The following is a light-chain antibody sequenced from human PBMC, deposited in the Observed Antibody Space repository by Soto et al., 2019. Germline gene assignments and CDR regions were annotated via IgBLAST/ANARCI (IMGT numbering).Light chain of an antibody. V-gene: IGKV4-1*01. J-gene: IGKJ2*01. CDR2: WAS. Sequence: DIVLTQSPDSLAVSLGERATVNCKSSQSVLYRSTNTNYLAWYQQKPGQPPKLLIYWASALESGVPDRFSGRGSGTDFTLTISSLQAEDVAVYYCQQYYASPLTFGQGTRLEIK. CDR3: QQYYASPLT. CDR1: QSVLYRSTNTNY.